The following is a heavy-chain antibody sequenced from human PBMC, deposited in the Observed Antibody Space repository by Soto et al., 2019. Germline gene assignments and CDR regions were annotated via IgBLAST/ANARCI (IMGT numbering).Heavy chain of an antibody. J-gene: IGHJ4*02. CDR2: ISGSGGST. V-gene: IGHV3-23*01. Sequence: PGGSLRLSCAASGFTFSSYAMSWVRQAPGKGLEWVSAISGSGGSTYYADSVKGRFTISRDNSKNTLYLQMNSLRAEDTAVYYCAKDGTFWSGKPYYFDYWGQGTLVTVSS. D-gene: IGHD3-3*01. CDR1: GFTFSSYA. CDR3: AKDGTFWSGKPYYFDY.